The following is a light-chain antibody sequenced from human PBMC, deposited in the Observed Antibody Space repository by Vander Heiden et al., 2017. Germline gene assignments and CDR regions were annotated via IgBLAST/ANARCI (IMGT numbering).Light chain of an antibody. Sequence: QSVLTPPPSVSGAPGQRVTISCTGSSSNIGAGYDVHWYQQLPGTAPKLLIYGNSNRPSGVPDRFSGSKSGTSASLAITGLQAEDEADYYGQSYDSSLSGSRVFGGGTKLTGL. V-gene: IGLV1-40*01. CDR3: QSYDSSLSGSRV. CDR1: SSNIGAGYD. CDR2: GNS. J-gene: IGLJ2*01.